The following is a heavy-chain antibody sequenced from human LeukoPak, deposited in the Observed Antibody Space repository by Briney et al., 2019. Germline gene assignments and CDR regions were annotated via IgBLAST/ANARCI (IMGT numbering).Heavy chain of an antibody. D-gene: IGHD2-15*01. CDR3: ARSVGYCSGGSCY. V-gene: IGHV3-23*01. Sequence: PGGSLRLSCAASGFTFSSYAMSWVRQAPGKGLEWVSAISGSGGSTYYADSVKGRFTISRDNSKNTLYLQMNSLRAEDTAVYYCARSVGYCSGGSCYWGQGTLVTVSS. J-gene: IGHJ4*02. CDR1: GFTFSSYA. CDR2: ISGSGGST.